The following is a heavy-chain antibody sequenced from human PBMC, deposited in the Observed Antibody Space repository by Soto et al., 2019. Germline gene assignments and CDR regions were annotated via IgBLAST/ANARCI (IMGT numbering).Heavy chain of an antibody. J-gene: IGHJ6*02. V-gene: IGHV1-69*06. CDR1: GGTFSSYA. CDR3: ARADSGSYYYYYYGMDV. CDR2: IIPIFGTA. Sequence: WASVKVSCKASGGTFSSYAISWVRQAPGQGLEWMGGIIPIFGTANYAQKFQGRVTITADKSTSTAYMELSSLRSEDTAVYYCARADSGSYYYYYYGMDVWGQGTTVTVSS. D-gene: IGHD1-26*01.